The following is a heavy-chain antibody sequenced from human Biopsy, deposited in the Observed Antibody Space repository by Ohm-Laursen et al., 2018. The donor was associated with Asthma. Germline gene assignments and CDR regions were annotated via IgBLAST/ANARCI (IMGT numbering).Heavy chain of an antibody. CDR1: GGSINNFY. CDR2: VYYSGST. CDR3: ARGVEYDYDSSGYYFDY. D-gene: IGHD3-22*01. V-gene: IGHV4-59*12. Sequence: SDTLSLTCTVSGGSINNFYWSWIRQPPGKGLESIGHVYYSGSTNYNPSLKSRVTISIDASKNQFSLKVNSVTAADTAVYYCARGVEYDYDSSGYYFDYWGQGTLVTVSS. J-gene: IGHJ4*02.